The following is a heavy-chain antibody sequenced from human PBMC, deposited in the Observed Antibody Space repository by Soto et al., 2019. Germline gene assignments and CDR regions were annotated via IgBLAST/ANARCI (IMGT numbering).Heavy chain of an antibody. V-gene: IGHV3-23*01. CDR1: GFTFKNYA. D-gene: IGHD4-17*01. CDR2: TTGSGANK. Sequence: EVNLLESGGGVVQPGESLRISCVGSGFTFKNYAMTWVRQAPGKGLEWVSGTTGSGANKHYADSVRGRFTISRDKSKKPLYLEMKSLRVEDTAVYYCAKDGDFGEDGPAEYFEHWGQGTLVTVSS. J-gene: IGHJ1*01. CDR3: AKDGDFGEDGPAEYFEH.